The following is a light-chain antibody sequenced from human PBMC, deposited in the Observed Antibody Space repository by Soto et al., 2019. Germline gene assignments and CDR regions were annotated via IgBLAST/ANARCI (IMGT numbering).Light chain of an antibody. Sequence: QSVLTQPASVSGSPGQSITISCTGTSSDVGGYNYVSWYQQHPGKAPKLMIYDVSNRPSGVSNRFSGSKSGNTASLTVSGLQAEDEADYYCSAHGGTNPYVFGTGTKLTVL. CDR1: SSDVGGYNY. CDR3: SAHGGTNPYV. V-gene: IGLV2-14*03. J-gene: IGLJ1*01. CDR2: DVS.